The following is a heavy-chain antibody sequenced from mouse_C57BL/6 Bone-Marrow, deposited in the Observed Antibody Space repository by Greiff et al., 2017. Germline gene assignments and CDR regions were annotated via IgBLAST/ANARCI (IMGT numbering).Heavy chain of an antibody. CDR3: AREGTVVPIDY. D-gene: IGHD1-1*01. J-gene: IGHJ2*01. V-gene: IGHV1-59*01. CDR1: GYTFPSYW. Sequence: QFQLQQPGAELVRPGTSVKLSCKASGYTFPSYWLHWVKQRPGQGLEWIGVIDPSDSLINYNQTFKGKATLTVDTSSSTAYMQLSSLTSEDSAVYYCAREGTVVPIDYWGQGTTLTVSS. CDR2: IDPSDSLI.